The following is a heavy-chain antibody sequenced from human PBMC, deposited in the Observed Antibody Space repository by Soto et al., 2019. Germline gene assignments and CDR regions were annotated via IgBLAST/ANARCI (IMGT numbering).Heavy chain of an antibody. CDR3: ARGGDYANYFDY. Sequence: QVQLQESGPGLVKPTQTLSLTCTVSGGSISSGGYYWSWIRQHPGKGLEWIGYIFHSGSTYYNPSLRSRVTTSVDTSKNQFCLKQSSVTAADTAVYYCARGGDYANYFDYWGQGTLVTVSS. J-gene: IGHJ4*02. CDR1: GGSISSGGYY. D-gene: IGHD2-2*01. V-gene: IGHV4-31*03. CDR2: IFHSGST.